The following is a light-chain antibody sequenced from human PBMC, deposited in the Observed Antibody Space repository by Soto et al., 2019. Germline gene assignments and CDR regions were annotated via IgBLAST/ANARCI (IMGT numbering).Light chain of an antibody. CDR3: SSYTSSSTRV. J-gene: IGLJ1*01. Sequence: ALTQPASVSGSPGQSITISCTGTSSDVGAYNSVSWYQQHPGKAPKLMIYEVSNRPSGVSNRFSGSKSGNTASLTISGLQAEDEADYYCSSYTSSSTRVFGSGTKVTVL. V-gene: IGLV2-14*01. CDR1: SSDVGAYNS. CDR2: EVS.